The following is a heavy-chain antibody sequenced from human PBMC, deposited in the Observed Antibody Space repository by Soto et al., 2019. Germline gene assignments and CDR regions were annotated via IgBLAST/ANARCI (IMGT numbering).Heavy chain of an antibody. CDR3: ARGVDSDIVVVPADNYYYYYMDV. V-gene: IGHV4-59*01. CDR2: IYYSGST. Sequence: SETLSLTCTVSGGSISSYYWSWIRQPPGKGLEWIGYIYYSGSTNYNPSLKSRVTISVDTSKNQFSLKLSSVTAADTAVYYCARGVDSDIVVVPADNYYYYYMDVWGKGTTVTVS. J-gene: IGHJ6*03. D-gene: IGHD2-2*01. CDR1: GGSISSYY.